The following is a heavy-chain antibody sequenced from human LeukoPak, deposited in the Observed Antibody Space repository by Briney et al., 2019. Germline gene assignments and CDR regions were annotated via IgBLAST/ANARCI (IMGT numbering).Heavy chain of an antibody. J-gene: IGHJ4*02. D-gene: IGHD2-2*01. CDR2: INHSGST. CDR3: ARGFGGAAAMDY. V-gene: IGHV4-34*01. Sequence: SETLSLTCAVYGGSFSGYYWSWIRQPPGKGLEWIGEINHSGSTNYNPSLKSRVTISVDTSKNQFSLKLSSVTAADTAVYYCARGFGGAAAMDYWGQGTLVTVSS. CDR1: GGSFSGYY.